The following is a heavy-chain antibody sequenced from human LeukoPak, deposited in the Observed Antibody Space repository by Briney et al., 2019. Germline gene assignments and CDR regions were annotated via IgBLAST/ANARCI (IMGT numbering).Heavy chain of an antibody. J-gene: IGHJ5*02. CDR2: IIGSDGTV. CDR3: ARPPVAVPGTRYFDT. V-gene: IGHV3-23*01. Sequence: GGSLRLSCVASGFTFNSYAMTWDRQAPGKGLEWVSIIGSDGTVFYAESVKGRFTISTDNSRNTLYLQMNSLRVEDTAIYYCARPPVAVPGTRYFDTWGQGTLVTVSS. D-gene: IGHD6-19*01. CDR1: GFTFNSYA.